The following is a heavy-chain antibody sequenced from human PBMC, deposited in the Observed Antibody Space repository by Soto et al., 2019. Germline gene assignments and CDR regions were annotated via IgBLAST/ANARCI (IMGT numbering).Heavy chain of an antibody. CDR2: ISPDGAT. Sequence: PSETLSLTCAVNGGSFSTNHWNWIRQSPGKGLEWIGEISPDGATNFNPTLKSRLSMSVETSKRQFSLHLTSVTAADTAVYFCARGWAPQSFYFDFWGRGPLVTVSS. J-gene: IGHJ4*02. CDR1: GGSFSTNH. V-gene: IGHV4-34*01. CDR3: ARGWAPQSFYFDF.